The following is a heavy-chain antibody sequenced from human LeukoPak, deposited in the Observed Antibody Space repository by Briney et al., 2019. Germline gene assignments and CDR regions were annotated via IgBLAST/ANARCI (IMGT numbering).Heavy chain of an antibody. J-gene: IGHJ5*02. CDR3: ARHRENSYESSHMGFDP. D-gene: IGHD3-22*01. CDR1: GASISRHY. CDR2: ISASGRT. V-gene: IGHV4-4*09. Sequence: SETLSLTCVVSGASISRHYWSWIRQPPGKGLEWIGYISASGRTNYSPALKSRVTISGDTSNNQFSLRLTSVTAADTAVYYCARHRENSYESSHMGFDPWGPGTLVTLSS.